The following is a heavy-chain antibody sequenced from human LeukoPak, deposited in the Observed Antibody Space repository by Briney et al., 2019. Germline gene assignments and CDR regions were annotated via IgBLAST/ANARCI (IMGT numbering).Heavy chain of an antibody. CDR2: IYYSGST. D-gene: IGHD5-18*01. CDR1: GGSISSSSYY. CDR3: AGDTAMAMGDY. V-gene: IGHV4-39*07. J-gene: IGHJ4*02. Sequence: SETLSLTCTVSGGSISSSSYYWGWIRQPPGKGLEWIGSIYYSGSTYYNPSLKSRVTISVDTSKNQFSLKLSSVTAADTAVYYCAGDTAMAMGDYWGQGTLVTVSS.